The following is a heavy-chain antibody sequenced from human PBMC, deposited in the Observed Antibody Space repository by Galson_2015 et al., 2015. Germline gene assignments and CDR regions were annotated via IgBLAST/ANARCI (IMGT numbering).Heavy chain of an antibody. D-gene: IGHD6-19*01. Sequence: SLRLSCAASGFTFSSYGMHWVRQAPGKGLEWVAVISYDGSNKYYADSVKGRFTISRDNSKNTLYLQMNSLRAEDTAVYYCAKDGSGSGFLDYWGQGTLVTVSS. CDR1: GFTFSSYG. CDR3: AKDGSGSGFLDY. V-gene: IGHV3-30*18. CDR2: ISYDGSNK. J-gene: IGHJ4*02.